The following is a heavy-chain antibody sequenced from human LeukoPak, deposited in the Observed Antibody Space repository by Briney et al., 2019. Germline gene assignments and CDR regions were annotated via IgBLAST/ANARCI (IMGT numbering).Heavy chain of an antibody. CDR1: GDSISRGHW. J-gene: IGHJ4*02. V-gene: IGHV4-4*02. CDR3: ARNHDWAFDY. CDR2: IFHTGNT. Sequence: SETLSLTCAVSGDSISRGHWWNWVRQPPGKGLEWIEEIFHTGNTNYNPSLKSRVTMSVDKSKNQFSLNLTSVTATDTAVYYCARNHDWAFDYWGQGTLATVSS. D-gene: IGHD2-21*01.